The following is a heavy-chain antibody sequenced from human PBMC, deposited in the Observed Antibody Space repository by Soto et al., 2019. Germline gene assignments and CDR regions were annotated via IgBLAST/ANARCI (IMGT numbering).Heavy chain of an antibody. CDR3: ARSTIEGQFDY. CDR2: IYSGGST. D-gene: IGHD3-3*01. V-gene: IGHV3-66*01. J-gene: IGHJ4*02. CDR1: GFTVSSNY. Sequence: EVQLVESGGGLVQPGGSLRLSCAASGFTVSSNYMSWVRQAPGKGLEWVSVIYSGGSTYYADSVKGRFTISRDNSKNTLYLQMNSLRAEDTVVYYCARSTIEGQFDYWGQGTLVTVSS.